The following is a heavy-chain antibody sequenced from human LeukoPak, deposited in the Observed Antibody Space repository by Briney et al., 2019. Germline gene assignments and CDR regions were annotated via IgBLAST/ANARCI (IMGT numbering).Heavy chain of an antibody. CDR2: IYNSESI. Sequence: PSETLSLTCTVSGGSINGYYWSWIRQPAGKGLEWIGRIYNSESINYNPSLKSRVTMSIDTSKGQFSLKLNSVTAADTAVYYCARDRSSSYTRDWFDPWGQGALVTVSS. CDR3: ARDRSSSYTRDWFDP. V-gene: IGHV4-4*07. J-gene: IGHJ5*02. D-gene: IGHD6-13*01. CDR1: GGSINGYY.